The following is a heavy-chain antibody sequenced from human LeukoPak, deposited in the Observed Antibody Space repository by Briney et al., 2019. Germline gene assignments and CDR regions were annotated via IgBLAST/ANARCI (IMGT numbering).Heavy chain of an antibody. CDR3: ARDATYYDYVWGSYRPGIFDY. CDR1: GLTFSSYS. CDR2: ISSSSSYI. Sequence: GGSLRLSCAASGLTFSSYSMNWVRQAPGKGLEWVSSISSSSSYIYYADSVKGRFTISRDNAKNSLYLQMNSLRAEDTAVYYCARDATYYDYVWGSYRPGIFDYWGQGTLVTVSS. D-gene: IGHD3-16*02. V-gene: IGHV3-21*01. J-gene: IGHJ4*02.